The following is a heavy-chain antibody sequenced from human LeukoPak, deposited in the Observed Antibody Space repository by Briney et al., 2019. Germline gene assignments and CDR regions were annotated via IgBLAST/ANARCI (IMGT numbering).Heavy chain of an antibody. J-gene: IGHJ5*02. CDR1: GGSMSDSIT. D-gene: IGHD6-25*01. CDR3: AKVLAAAGLDL. CDR2: IHDDGRT. V-gene: IGHV4/OR15-8*01. Sequence: SETLSLTCSVSGGSMSDSITWGWVRQPPGKGLEWLANIHDDGRTAPNPSLRSRLTISQDRSKNQFSLKVSSVTAADTAFYYCAKVLAAAGLDLWGQGILVTVST.